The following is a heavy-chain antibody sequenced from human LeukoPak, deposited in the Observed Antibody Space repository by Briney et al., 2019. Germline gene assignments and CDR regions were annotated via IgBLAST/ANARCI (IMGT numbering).Heavy chain of an antibody. V-gene: IGHV3-7*01. J-gene: IGHJ4*02. CDR2: IKGDGSEI. CDR3: AREGLPYSGDY. Sequence: PGGSLRLSCAASGFTFSTYWMRWVRQTRGKGMEWVANIKGDGSEINYVDFVKGRFTISRDNAKNSLSLQMNSLTADDTGVYYCAREGLPYSGDYWGQGTLVTVSS. D-gene: IGHD4-11*01. CDR1: GFTFSTYW.